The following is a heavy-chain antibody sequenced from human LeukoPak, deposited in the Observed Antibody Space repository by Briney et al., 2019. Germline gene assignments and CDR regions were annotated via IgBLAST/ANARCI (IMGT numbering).Heavy chain of an antibody. CDR3: ARDLFTVTHDY. V-gene: IGHV3-11*01. CDR2: ISNSGTNV. Sequence: PGGSLRLSCAASGFTFSGYYMSWIRQAPGKGLEWVSSISNSGTNVYYADSVKGRFTISRDSSKNTVYLQMNSLRAEDTAVYYCARDLFTVTHDYWGQGTLVTVSS. D-gene: IGHD4-17*01. J-gene: IGHJ4*02. CDR1: GFTFSGYY.